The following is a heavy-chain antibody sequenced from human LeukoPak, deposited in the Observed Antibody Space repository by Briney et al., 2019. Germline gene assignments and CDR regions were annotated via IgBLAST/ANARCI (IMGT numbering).Heavy chain of an antibody. D-gene: IGHD2-2*01. J-gene: IGHJ4*02. CDR1: GYSFTSYA. Sequence: ASVKVSCKASGYSFTSYALHWVRQAPGQRLEWMGWNNAGNGTTKYSQEFQGRVTMTRDTSTSTVYMELSSLRSEDTAVYYCARDCSSTSCYADYWGQGTLVAVSS. CDR3: ARDCSSTSCYADY. CDR2: NNAGNGTT. V-gene: IGHV1-3*02.